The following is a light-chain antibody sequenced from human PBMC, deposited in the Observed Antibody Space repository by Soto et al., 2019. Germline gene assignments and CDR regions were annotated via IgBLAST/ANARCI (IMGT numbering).Light chain of an antibody. CDR2: FNSDGSH. Sequence: QPVLTQSPSASASVGASVKLTCTLSSGPSSYAIAWHQQQPEKAPQYLMKFNSDGSHNKGDGIPDRFSGSSSGAEHYLTISNLQSEDEADYYCQTWGTGSHVVFGGGTKLTVL. J-gene: IGLJ2*01. CDR3: QTWGTGSHVV. V-gene: IGLV4-69*01. CDR1: SGPSSYA.